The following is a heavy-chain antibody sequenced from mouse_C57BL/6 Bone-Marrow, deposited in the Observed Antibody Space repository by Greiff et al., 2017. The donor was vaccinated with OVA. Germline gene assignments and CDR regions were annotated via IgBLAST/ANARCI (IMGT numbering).Heavy chain of an antibody. CDR1: GFTFSDYY. CDR3: ARLTGDY. J-gene: IGHJ4*01. V-gene: IGHV5-12*01. Sequence: EVKVEESGGGLVQPGGSLKLSCAASGFTFSDYYMYWVRQTPEKRLEWVAYISNGGGSTYYPDTVKGRCTISRDNAKNTLYLQMSRLKSEDTAMYYCARLTGDYWGQGTSVTGSS. CDR2: ISNGGGST. D-gene: IGHD1-1*01.